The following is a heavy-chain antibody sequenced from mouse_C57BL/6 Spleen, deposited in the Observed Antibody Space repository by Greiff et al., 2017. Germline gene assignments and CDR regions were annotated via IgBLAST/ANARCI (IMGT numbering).Heavy chain of an antibody. V-gene: IGHV1-72*01. CDR3: AREDDGYYPY. Sequence: VQLQQPGAELVKPGASVNLSCKASGYTFTSYWMHWVKQRPGRGLEGIGRIDPNSGGTKYNEKVKSKATLTVDKPSSTAYMQRSSLTSEDSAVYYCAREDDGYYPYWGQGTTLTVSS. J-gene: IGHJ2*01. CDR2: IDPNSGGT. D-gene: IGHD2-3*01. CDR1: GYTFTSYW.